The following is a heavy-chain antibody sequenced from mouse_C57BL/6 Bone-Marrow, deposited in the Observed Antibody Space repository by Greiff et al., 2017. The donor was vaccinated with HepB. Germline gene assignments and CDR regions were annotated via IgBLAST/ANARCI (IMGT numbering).Heavy chain of an antibody. V-gene: IGHV2-9-1*01. CDR3: AREDYYGSSLAWFAY. CDR2: IWTGGGT. D-gene: IGHD1-1*01. CDR1: GFSLTSYA. J-gene: IGHJ3*01. Sequence: VKLMESGPGLVAPSQSLSITCTVSGFSLTSYAISWVRQPPGKGLEWLGVIWTGGGTNYKSALKSRLSISKDNSKSQVFLKMNSLQTDDTARYYCAREDYYGSSLAWFAYWGQGTLVTVSA.